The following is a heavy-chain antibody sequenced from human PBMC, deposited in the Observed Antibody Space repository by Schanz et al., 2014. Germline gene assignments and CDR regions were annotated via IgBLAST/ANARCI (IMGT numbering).Heavy chain of an antibody. CDR1: GFTFNNYG. CDR2: VCYDGSKK. V-gene: IGHV3-33*01. Sequence: QVQLVESGGGVVRPGRSLRLSCAASGFTFNNYGMHWVRQAPGKGLEWVAVVCYDGSKKYYADSVKGRFTTSRDNSKNTLSLQMNSLRAEDTAVYYCAREEGYGYGPGAFDIWGQGTMVTVSS. D-gene: IGHD5-18*01. CDR3: AREEGYGYGPGAFDI. J-gene: IGHJ3*02.